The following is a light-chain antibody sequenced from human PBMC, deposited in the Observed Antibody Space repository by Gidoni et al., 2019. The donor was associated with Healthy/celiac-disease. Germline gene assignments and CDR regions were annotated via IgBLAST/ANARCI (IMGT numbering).Light chain of an antibody. CDR2: QDN. J-gene: IGLJ2*01. V-gene: IGLV3-1*01. Sequence: PVQAARIPCSGDNLGDEYACWYQQKPGQSPMVVIYQDNKRPSGIPERFSGSNSGNTATLTISGTQAMDEADYYCRAWDSSTVVFGGGTKLTVL. CDR3: RAWDSSTVV. CDR1: NLGDEY.